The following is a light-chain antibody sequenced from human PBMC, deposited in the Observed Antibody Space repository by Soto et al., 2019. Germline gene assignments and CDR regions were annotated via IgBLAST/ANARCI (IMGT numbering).Light chain of an antibody. J-gene: IGKJ5*01. Sequence: DIQLTQSPSFLSASVGDRVTITCRASQGISSYLAWYQQKPGKAPKLLIYAASTSQSGVPSRFSGSGSGTEFTLTLSSLQPEDFATYYCQQLNSYPSIFGQGTRLEIK. V-gene: IGKV1-9*01. CDR2: AAS. CDR3: QQLNSYPSI. CDR1: QGISSY.